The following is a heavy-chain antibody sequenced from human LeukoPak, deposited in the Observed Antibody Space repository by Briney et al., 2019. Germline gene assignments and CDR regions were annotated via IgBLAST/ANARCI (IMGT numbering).Heavy chain of an antibody. D-gene: IGHD6-19*01. J-gene: IGHJ3*02. CDR3: AKIEQWLVRGAFDI. CDR1: GFTFSDYS. V-gene: IGHV3-21*04. Sequence: PGESLRLSCTASGFTFSDYSVNWVRQAPGKGLEWVSCITGISDIYYADSVKGRFTISRDNSKNTLYLQMNSLRAEDTAVYYCAKIEQWLVRGAFDIWGQGTMVTVSS. CDR2: ITGISDI.